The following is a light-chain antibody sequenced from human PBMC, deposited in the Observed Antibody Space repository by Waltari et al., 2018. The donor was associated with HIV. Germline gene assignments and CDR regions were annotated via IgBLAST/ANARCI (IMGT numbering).Light chain of an antibody. J-gene: IGLJ3*02. CDR1: KFALSDYNS. CDR3: CSYAGTYTWV. V-gene: IGLV2-11*01. CDR2: NVN. Sequence: QSALPQPRSVSGSPGQSVTFSCAGIKFALSDYNSVSWYQQRPGQAPKPILYNVNDLPSGVPNRFSGSKSANTASLTISGLQAEDEATYFCCSYAGTYTWVFGGGTNLTV.